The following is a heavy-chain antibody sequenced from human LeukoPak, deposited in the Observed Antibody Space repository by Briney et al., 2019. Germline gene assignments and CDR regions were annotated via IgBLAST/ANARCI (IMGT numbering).Heavy chain of an antibody. CDR1: GYSFTGHW. CDR2: IYPGDPDT. Sequence: GESLKISCEAFGYSFTGHWIGWVRQMPGRGLEFMGTIYPGDPDTRYSPSFEGRVSISVDKSINTAYLQWSGLKASDTAMYYCARYGKSGTYSHGFDIWGQGTMVIVSS. J-gene: IGHJ3*02. CDR3: ARYGKSGTYSHGFDI. V-gene: IGHV5-51*01. D-gene: IGHD3-10*01.